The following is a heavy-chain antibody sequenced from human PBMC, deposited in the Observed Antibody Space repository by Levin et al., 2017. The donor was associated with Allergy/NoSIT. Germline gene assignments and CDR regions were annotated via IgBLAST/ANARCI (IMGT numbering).Heavy chain of an antibody. D-gene: IGHD1-14*01. CDR2: IYSGGST. J-gene: IGHJ4*02. V-gene: IGHV3-53*01. CDR3: ARSTHGITAFDY. CDR1: GFTVSSNY. Sequence: GGSLRLSCAASGFTVSSNYMTWVRQAPGKGLEWVSVIYSGGSTYYADSVKGRFTISRDNSKNTLYLQMNSLGAEDTAVYYCARSTHGITAFDYWGQGTLVTVSS.